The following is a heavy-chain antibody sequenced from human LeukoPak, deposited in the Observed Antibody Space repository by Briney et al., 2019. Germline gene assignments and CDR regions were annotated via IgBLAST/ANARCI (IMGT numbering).Heavy chain of an antibody. J-gene: IGHJ4*02. CDR3: SNGIYDRSY. Sequence: GGSLRLSCAASGFTFTTYWMAWVRQAPGKGLEWVANIKQDGSEAVYADSVRGRFTISRDNAKNSLYLQVNSLRVADTAVYYCSNGIYDRSYWGQGTLVTVSS. CDR1: GFTFTTYW. D-gene: IGHD2-8*01. V-gene: IGHV3-7*01. CDR2: IKQDGSEA.